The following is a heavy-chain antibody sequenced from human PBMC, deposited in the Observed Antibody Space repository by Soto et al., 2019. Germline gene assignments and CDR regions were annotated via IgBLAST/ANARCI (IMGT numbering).Heavy chain of an antibody. CDR1: GGSISSYY. CDR2: IYYSGST. CDR3: ARAYGSYYLRYFDY. Sequence: ETLSLTCTVSGGSISSYYWSWIRQPPGKGLEWIGYIYYSGSTNYNPSLKSRVTISVDTSKNQFSLKLSSVTAADTAVYYCARAYGSYYLRYFDYWGQGTLVTVSS. D-gene: IGHD1-26*01. J-gene: IGHJ4*02. V-gene: IGHV4-59*01.